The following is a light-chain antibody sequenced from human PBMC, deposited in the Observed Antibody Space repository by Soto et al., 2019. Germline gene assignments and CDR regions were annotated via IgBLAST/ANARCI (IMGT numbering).Light chain of an antibody. J-gene: IGKJ1*01. CDR3: QKSYRPPPT. CDR1: QSISSY. V-gene: IGKV1-39*01. Sequence: DIQMTQSPSSLSASVGDRVTITCRASQSISSYLNWYQQKPGRAPRLPSGAASSSQSEVPSRFSGSGSGTDFTLTISSLQPEDFATYYYQKSYRPPPTFGQGTKVEIK. CDR2: AAS.